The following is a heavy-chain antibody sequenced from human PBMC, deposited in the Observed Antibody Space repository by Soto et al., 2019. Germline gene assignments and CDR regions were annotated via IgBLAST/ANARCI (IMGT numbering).Heavy chain of an antibody. Sequence: WGSLGLCCAASGFTFSSYSMNWVRQAPGKGLEWVSYISSSSSTIYYADSVKGRFTISRDNAKNSLYLQMNSLRAEDTAVYYCAMFTVTTKFDYWGPGTLVTVSS. CDR1: GFTFSSYS. CDR3: AMFTVTTKFDY. D-gene: IGHD4-17*01. CDR2: ISSSSSTI. J-gene: IGHJ4*02. V-gene: IGHV3-48*01.